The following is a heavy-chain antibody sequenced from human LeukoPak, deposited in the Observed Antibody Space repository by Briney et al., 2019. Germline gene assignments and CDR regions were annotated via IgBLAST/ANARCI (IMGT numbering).Heavy chain of an antibody. CDR1: GYSFTTYW. J-gene: IGHJ4*02. CDR3: ARCSEQWLSDHFGY. D-gene: IGHD6-19*01. CDR2: IYPGDSDT. V-gene: IGHV5-51*01. Sequence: GESLKISCKGSGYSFTTYWIGWVREMPGKGLEWLGIIYPGDSDTRYNPSFQGQVTISADKSISTAYLQWSSLKASDTAMYYSARCSEQWLSDHFGYWGQGTLVTVSS.